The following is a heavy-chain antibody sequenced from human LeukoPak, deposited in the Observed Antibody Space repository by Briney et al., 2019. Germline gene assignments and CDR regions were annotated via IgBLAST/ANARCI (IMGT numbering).Heavy chain of an antibody. Sequence: PSGTLSLTCTVSGGSISSYFWNWIRQPSGKGLEWIGYIYYSGSTNYNPSLKSRVTMSVDTSKNEFSLKLRSVTAADTAIYYCARGYSSNWPYYYYMDVWGTGTTVTVSS. CDR3: ARGYSSNWPYYYYMDV. V-gene: IGHV4-59*12. CDR1: GGSISSYF. CDR2: IYYSGST. D-gene: IGHD6-13*01. J-gene: IGHJ6*03.